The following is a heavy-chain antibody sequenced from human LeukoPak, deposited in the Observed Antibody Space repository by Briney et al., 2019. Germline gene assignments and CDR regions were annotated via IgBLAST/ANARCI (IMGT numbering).Heavy chain of an antibody. CDR3: ARAPHSSSWHKRGHYFQH. Sequence: GGSLRLSCAASGFTFSSYAMSWVRQAPGKGLEWVSAISGSGDSTYYADSVKGRFTISRDNAKNSLYLQMNSLRAEDTAVYYCARAPHSSSWHKRGHYFQHWGQGTLVTVSS. CDR1: GFTFSSYA. J-gene: IGHJ1*01. V-gene: IGHV3-23*01. CDR2: ISGSGDST. D-gene: IGHD6-13*01.